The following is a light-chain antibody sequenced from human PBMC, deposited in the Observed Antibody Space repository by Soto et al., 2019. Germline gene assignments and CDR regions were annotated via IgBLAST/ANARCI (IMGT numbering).Light chain of an antibody. CDR1: QGINPF. Sequence: DIQMTQSPFSLSASLRDRVTIXXRASQGINPFLAWYQQKAGKAPKLXIYAASTLQSGVPSRFSGSGAGTDFTLTISSLQSEDFATYYCQQLNSYPITFGQGTRLEIK. J-gene: IGKJ5*01. V-gene: IGKV1-9*01. CDR3: QQLNSYPIT. CDR2: AAS.